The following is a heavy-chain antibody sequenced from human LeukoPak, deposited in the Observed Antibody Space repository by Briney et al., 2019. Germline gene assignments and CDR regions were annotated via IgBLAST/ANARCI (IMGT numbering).Heavy chain of an antibody. CDR3: ARGPPTTMTNRYFGLFDP. V-gene: IGHV1-46*01. D-gene: IGHD4-17*01. J-gene: IGHJ5*02. Sequence: GASVKVSCKASGYTFTRYYIHWVRQAPGQGHEWMGIINPSGGPANYAQKNQGRVTMTRDTSTSTVYMELNSLKSEDTAVYYCARGPPTTMTNRYFGLFDPWGQGTSVTVSS. CDR2: INPSGGPA. CDR1: GYTFTRYY.